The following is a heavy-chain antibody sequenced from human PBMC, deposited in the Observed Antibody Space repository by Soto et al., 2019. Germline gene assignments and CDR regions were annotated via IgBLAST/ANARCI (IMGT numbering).Heavy chain of an antibody. CDR1: CFSLSTSGSA. V-gene: IGHV2-5*02. CDR3: AHRQLLTFFGLVTQTDVWFDS. D-gene: IGHD3-3*01. CDR2: VYWDDDK. Sequence: QITLKESGPTLVNPTQPLTLTCTFSCFSLSTSGSAVGWIRQPPGKALEWLALVYWDDDKRYSPSIKNRVTITKDTSKNQVVLTLTNAEPVDTATYYCAHRQLLTFFGLVTQTDVWFDSWGQGTLVTLPS. J-gene: IGHJ5*01.